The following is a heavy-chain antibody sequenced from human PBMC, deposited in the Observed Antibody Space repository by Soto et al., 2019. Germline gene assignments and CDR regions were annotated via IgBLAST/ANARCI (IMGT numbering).Heavy chain of an antibody. CDR3: ARVGDYGGNFDY. V-gene: IGHV4-59*01. CDR2: IYYSGST. J-gene: IGHJ4*02. Sequence: QVQLQESGPGLVKPSETLSLTCTVSGGSISSYYWSWIRQPPGKGLEWIGYIYYSGSTNYNPSLKSRVTISVDTSKNQFSLKLSSVTAADTAVYYCARVGDYGGNFDYWGQGTLVTVSS. D-gene: IGHD4-17*01. CDR1: GGSISSYY.